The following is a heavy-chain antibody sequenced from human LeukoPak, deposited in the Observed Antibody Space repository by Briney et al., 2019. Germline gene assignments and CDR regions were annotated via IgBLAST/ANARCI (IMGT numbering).Heavy chain of an antibody. D-gene: IGHD2-2*03. J-gene: IGHJ6*04. CDR1: GFTFSSYG. Sequence: PGGSLRLSCAASGFTFSSYGMHWVRQAPGKGLEGVAVIWYDGSNKYYADSVKGRFTISRDNSKNTLYLQMNSLRAEDTAVYYCARGLDSSNGMDVWGKGTTVTVS. V-gene: IGHV3-33*01. CDR3: ARGLDSSNGMDV. CDR2: IWYDGSNK.